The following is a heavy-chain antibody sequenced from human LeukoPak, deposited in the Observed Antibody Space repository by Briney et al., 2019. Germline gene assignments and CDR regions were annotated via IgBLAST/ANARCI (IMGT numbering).Heavy chain of an antibody. CDR3: ARGRYDSSGYYYSPYYYYGMDV. D-gene: IGHD3-22*01. J-gene: IGHJ6*02. V-gene: IGHV4-34*01. CDR2: INHSGST. Sequence: PSETLSLTCAVYGGSFSGYYWSWICQPPGKGLEWIGEINHSGSTNYNPSLKSRVTISVDTSKNHFSLKLSSVTAADTAVYYCARGRYDSSGYYYSPYYYYGMDVWGQGTTVTVSS. CDR1: GGSFSGYY.